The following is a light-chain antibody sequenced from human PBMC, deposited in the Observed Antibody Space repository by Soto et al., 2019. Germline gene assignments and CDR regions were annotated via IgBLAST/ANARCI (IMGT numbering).Light chain of an antibody. CDR3: QQYNDWPRT. Sequence: EIVMTQSPATLSVSPGERATLSCRASQSVSSNLAWYQQIPGQAPRLLIYGASTRATGIPARCSGSGSGTEFTVTISSLQSEDFAVYYWQQYNDWPRTFGQGTKVEIK. CDR2: GAS. CDR1: QSVSSN. J-gene: IGKJ2*01. V-gene: IGKV3D-15*01.